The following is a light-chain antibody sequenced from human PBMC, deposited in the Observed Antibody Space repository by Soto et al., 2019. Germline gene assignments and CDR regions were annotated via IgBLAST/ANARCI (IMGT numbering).Light chain of an antibody. CDR3: MQALHTPRS. CDR1: QSLLHGNGFNY. Sequence: VMTQSPLSLPVTPGEPASSSCRASQSLLHGNGFNYLDWYVQKPGQSPQLLIYLGSTRASGVPDRFSGSGAGTNLVLRISRVEAEDVGVYYCMQALHTPRSVGQGTKVEI. J-gene: IGKJ1*01. CDR2: LGS. V-gene: IGKV2-28*01.